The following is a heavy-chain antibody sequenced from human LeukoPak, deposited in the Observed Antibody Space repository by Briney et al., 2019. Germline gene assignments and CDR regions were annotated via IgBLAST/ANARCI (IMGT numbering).Heavy chain of an antibody. V-gene: IGHV1-2*02. CDR1: GYTFTGYY. CDR3: ARSQEYQLLWGWFDP. Sequence: ASVKVSCKASGYTFTGYYMHWVRQAPGQGLEWMGWISPNSGGTNYAQKFQGRVTMTRDTSISTAYMELSRLTSDDTAVYYCARSQEYQLLWGWFDPWGQGTLVTVSS. D-gene: IGHD3-10*01. CDR2: ISPNSGGT. J-gene: IGHJ5*02.